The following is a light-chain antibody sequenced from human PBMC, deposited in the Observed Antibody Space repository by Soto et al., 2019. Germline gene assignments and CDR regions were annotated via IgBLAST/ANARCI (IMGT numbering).Light chain of an antibody. CDR1: SSDVGAYDR. V-gene: IGLV2-8*01. Sequence: QSVLTLPPSASGSPGQSVTISCTGTSSDVGAYDRVSWYQQHPGKAPKLVIYEVNKRPSGVPDRFSGSKSGNTASLTVSGLRAEDEADYYRSSHGGTGKWVFGGGTKLTVL. CDR3: SSHGGTGKWV. J-gene: IGLJ3*02. CDR2: EVN.